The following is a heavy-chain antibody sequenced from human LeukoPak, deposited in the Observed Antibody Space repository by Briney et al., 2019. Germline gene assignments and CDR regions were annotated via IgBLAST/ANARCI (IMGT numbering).Heavy chain of an antibody. CDR3: ARRPYDFWSGYYQKYYFDY. CDR1: GGSISSSSYY. Sequence: SETLSLTCTVSGGSISSSSYYWGWIRQPPGKGLEWIGTIYYSGSTYYNPSPKSRVTISVDTSKNQFSLKLSSVTAADTAVYYCARRPYDFWSGYYQKYYFDYWGQGTLVTVSS. CDR2: IYYSGST. D-gene: IGHD3-3*01. J-gene: IGHJ4*02. V-gene: IGHV4-39*07.